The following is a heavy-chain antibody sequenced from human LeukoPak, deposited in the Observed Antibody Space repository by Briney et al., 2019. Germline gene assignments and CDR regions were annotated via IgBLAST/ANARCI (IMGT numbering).Heavy chain of an antibody. D-gene: IGHD2-2*01. CDR2: INHAGAT. V-gene: IGHV4-34*01. CDR3: ARGGAGGLPAFSF. CDR1: GGSFSGYY. J-gene: IGHJ4*02. Sequence: PSETLSLTCSVSGGSFSGYYWTWIRQPPGKGLEWIGEINHAGATNYHPSLRSRGTISVDRSNMQFSLNLRSVTAADTAVYYCARGGAGGLPAFSFWGQGTLVTVGS.